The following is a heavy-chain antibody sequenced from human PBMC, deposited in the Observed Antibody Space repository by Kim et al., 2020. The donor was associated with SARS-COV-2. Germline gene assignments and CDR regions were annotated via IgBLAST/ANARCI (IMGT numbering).Heavy chain of an antibody. CDR2: K. J-gene: IGHJ4*02. Sequence: KYYADSGRGRLTNSRENDKNSLYMQMNSLRAEDTAVYYCARGPNYSPFDYWGQGTLVTVSS. CDR3: ARGPNYSPFDY. V-gene: IGHV3-48*03. D-gene: IGHD4-4*01.